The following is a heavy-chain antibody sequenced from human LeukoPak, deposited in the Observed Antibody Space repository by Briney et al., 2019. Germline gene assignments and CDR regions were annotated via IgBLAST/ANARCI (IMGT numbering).Heavy chain of an antibody. J-gene: IGHJ4*02. CDR2: IYSGGST. D-gene: IGHD3-10*01. CDR1: GFTVSSNY. Sequence: GGSLRLSCAASGFTVSSNYMSWVRQAPGKGLEWVAVIYSGGSTYYADSVKGRFTISRDNSKSTLYIQMKSLRAEATAVYYCARAKPKNMVRGLIMRRESRYYFDYWGQGTLVTVSS. V-gene: IGHV3-53*01. CDR3: ARAKPKNMVRGLIMRRESRYYFDY.